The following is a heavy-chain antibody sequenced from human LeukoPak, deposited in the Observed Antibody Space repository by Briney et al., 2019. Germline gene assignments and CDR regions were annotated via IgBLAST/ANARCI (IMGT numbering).Heavy chain of an antibody. V-gene: IGHV3-30*04. CDR3: ARDEFDGYNLGPSIY. D-gene: IGHD5-24*01. J-gene: IGHJ4*02. Sequence: GRSLRLSCAASGFTFRNYAMHRVRQTPDKGLEWVAVISYDGVHKNYADSVKGRFTISRDDPKNTLYLQMNSLRTEDTGLYYCARDEFDGYNLGPSIYWGQGTLVTVSS. CDR2: ISYDGVHK. CDR1: GFTFRNYA.